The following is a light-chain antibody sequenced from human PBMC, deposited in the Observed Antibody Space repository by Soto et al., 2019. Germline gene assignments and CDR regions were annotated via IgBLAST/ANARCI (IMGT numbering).Light chain of an antibody. V-gene: IGKV1-39*01. CDR2: GAS. CDR1: QTIGRY. J-gene: IGKJ4*01. Sequence: DIQMTQSPSSLSASVGDRVTITCRASQTIGRYLRWYQQKPGKAPQLLIYGASDLQRGVPSRFRGSGSGTDFTLTIRSLEIEDFATYYCQQSYSIPPTCGGGTKVEI. CDR3: QQSYSIPPT.